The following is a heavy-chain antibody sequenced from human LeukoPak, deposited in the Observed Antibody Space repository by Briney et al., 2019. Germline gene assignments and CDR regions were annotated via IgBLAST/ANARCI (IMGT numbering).Heavy chain of an antibody. Sequence: QSGGSLRLSCAASGFTFSSYEMDWVRQAPGKGLEWVSYISSSGSTIYYADSVKGRFTISRDNAKNSLYLQMNSLRAEDTAVYYCARAPGRVNLYCYYYYYMDVWGKGTTVTVSS. CDR1: GFTFSSYE. D-gene: IGHD2-2*02. CDR3: ARAPGRVNLYCYYYYYMDV. J-gene: IGHJ6*03. CDR2: ISSSGSTI. V-gene: IGHV3-48*03.